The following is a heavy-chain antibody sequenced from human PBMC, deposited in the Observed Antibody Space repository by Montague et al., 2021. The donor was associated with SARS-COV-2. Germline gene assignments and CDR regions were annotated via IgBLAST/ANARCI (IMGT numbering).Heavy chain of an antibody. J-gene: IGHJ3*02. CDR2: IGWDDDK. CDR1: GFSLSTSGMR. CDR3: ARSYYDILTNYYDAFDI. V-gene: IGHV2-70*04. D-gene: IGHD3-9*01. Sequence: PALGKPTQTLTLTCTLSGFSLSTSGMRASWIRQPPGKALEWLARIGWDDDKFYSTSLKTRLTISKDTSKNQVVLTMTNMDPVDTATYYCARSYYDILTNYYDAFDIGGQGTMVTVSS.